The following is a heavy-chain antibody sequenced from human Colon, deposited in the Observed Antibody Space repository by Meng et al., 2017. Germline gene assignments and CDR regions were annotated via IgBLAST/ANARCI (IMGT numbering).Heavy chain of an antibody. D-gene: IGHD7-27*01. J-gene: IGHJ4*02. CDR3: ARDNWGSLDY. CDR1: GASVSDTNYA. CDR2: GST. Sequence: QGRLPESGPGLVRPSETLSLTCTVSGASVSDTNYAWSWIRQPPGKGLEWIGYGSTNHNPSLKSRVTISVDTSKNQFSLTLNSVTAADTAVYYCARDNWGSLDYWGQGTLVTVSS. V-gene: IGHV4-61*01.